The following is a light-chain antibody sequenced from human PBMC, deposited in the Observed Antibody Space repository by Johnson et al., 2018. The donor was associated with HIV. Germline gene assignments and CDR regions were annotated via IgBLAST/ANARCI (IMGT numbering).Light chain of an antibody. J-gene: IGLJ1*01. CDR3: GTWGSSLSAVV. V-gene: IGLV1-51*02. Sequence: QSVLTQPPSVSAAPGQKVTISCSGSSSNIGNNYVSWYQQLPGTAPKLLIYENNKRPSGIPDRFSGSKSGTSATMGITGLQTGDEADYYCGTWGSSLSAVVCAAGTNVTFL. CDR2: ENN. CDR1: SSNIGNNY.